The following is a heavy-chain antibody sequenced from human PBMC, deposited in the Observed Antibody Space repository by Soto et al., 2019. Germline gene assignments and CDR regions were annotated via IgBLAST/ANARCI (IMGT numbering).Heavy chain of an antibody. CDR1: GFTFSSYA. V-gene: IGHV3-23*01. D-gene: IGHD1-26*01. CDR2: ISGSGGST. J-gene: IGHJ3*02. Sequence: GGSLRLSCAASGFTFSSYAMSWVRQAPGKGLEWVSAISGSGGSTYYADSVKGRFTISRDNSKNTLYLQMNSLRAEDTAVYYCAKDDRWEQARKYAFDIWGQGTMVTVSS. CDR3: AKDDRWEQARKYAFDI.